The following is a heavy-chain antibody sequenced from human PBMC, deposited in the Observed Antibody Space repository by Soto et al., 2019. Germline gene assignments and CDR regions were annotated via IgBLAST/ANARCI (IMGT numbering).Heavy chain of an antibody. Sequence: AASVKVSCKASGYTFTSYDINWVRQATGQGLEWMGWMNPNSGNTGYAQKFQGRVTMTRNTSISTAYMELSSLRSEDTAVYYCARVVDFGVVIIESAGMDVWGQGTTVTVSS. J-gene: IGHJ6*02. V-gene: IGHV1-8*01. CDR2: MNPNSGNT. D-gene: IGHD3-3*01. CDR1: GYTFTSYD. CDR3: ARVVDFGVVIIESAGMDV.